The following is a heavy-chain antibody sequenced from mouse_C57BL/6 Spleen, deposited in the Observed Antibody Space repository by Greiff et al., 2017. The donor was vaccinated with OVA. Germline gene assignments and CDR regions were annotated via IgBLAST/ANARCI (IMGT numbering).Heavy chain of an antibody. J-gene: IGHJ2*01. CDR1: GYTFTSYW. CDR3: ASRYWDVEGDY. V-gene: IGHV1-64*01. Sequence: VQLQQPGAELVKPGASVKLSCKASGYTFTSYWMHWVKQRPGQGLEWIGMIHPNSGSTNYNEKFKSKATLTVDKSSSTAYMQLSSLKSEESAVYYCASRYWDVEGDYWGQGTTLTVSS. CDR2: IHPNSGST. D-gene: IGHD4-1*01.